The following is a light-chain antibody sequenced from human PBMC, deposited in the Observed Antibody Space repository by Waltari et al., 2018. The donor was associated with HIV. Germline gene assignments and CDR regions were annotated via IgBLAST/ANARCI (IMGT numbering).Light chain of an antibody. Sequence: VVMTQSPATLSVSPGDRATLSCRASQRLCTNIAWYQQKPGQPPRLLIYDVSTRATGISARFSGSGSGTEFTLTISSLRSEDFAIYYCQQYIRWPLTFGGGTKVEVK. J-gene: IGKJ4*01. CDR1: QRLCTN. V-gene: IGKV3-15*01. CDR3: QQYIRWPLT. CDR2: DVS.